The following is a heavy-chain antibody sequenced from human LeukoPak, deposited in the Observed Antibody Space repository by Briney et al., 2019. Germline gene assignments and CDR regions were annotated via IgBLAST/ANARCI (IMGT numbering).Heavy chain of an antibody. V-gene: IGHV4-34*01. J-gene: IGHJ5*02. CDR3: ARGTSLGIIRQYNCFDT. Sequence: PSETLSLTCAVYGGSFSGYYWSWIRQPPGKGLEWIGEINHSGSTNYSPSLKSRVTISLDTSKNQFSLKVSSVTPEDTAVYYCARGTSLGIIRQYNCFDTWGQGTLVTVSS. CDR2: INHSGST. D-gene: IGHD2-2*01. CDR1: GGSFSGYY.